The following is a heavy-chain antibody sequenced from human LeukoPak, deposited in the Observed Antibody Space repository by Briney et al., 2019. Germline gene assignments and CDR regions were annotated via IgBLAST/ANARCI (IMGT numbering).Heavy chain of an antibody. Sequence: GGSLRLSCAASGFTFSSYGMHWVRQAPGKGLEWVAVISYDGSNKYYADSVKGRFTISRDNSRNTLYLQMNSLRAEDTAVYYCAKGLTVGDAFDIWGQGTMVTVSS. CDR2: ISYDGSNK. CDR3: AKGLTVGDAFDI. D-gene: IGHD2-21*02. J-gene: IGHJ3*02. V-gene: IGHV3-30*18. CDR1: GFTFSSYG.